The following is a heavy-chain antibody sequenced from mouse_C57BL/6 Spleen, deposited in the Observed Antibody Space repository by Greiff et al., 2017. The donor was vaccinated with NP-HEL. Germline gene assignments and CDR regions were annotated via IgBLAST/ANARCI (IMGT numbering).Heavy chain of an antibody. CDR1: GYTFTDHT. D-gene: IGHD2-4*01. Sequence: VQLQQSDAELVKPGASVKISCKVSGYTFTDHTIHWMKQRPEQGLEWIGYIYPRDGSTKYNEKFKGKATLTADKSSGTAYMQLNSLTSEDSAVYICARSYDYDAGPFDYWGQGTTLTVSS. CDR2: IYPRDGST. CDR3: ARSYDYDAGPFDY. J-gene: IGHJ2*01. V-gene: IGHV1-78*01.